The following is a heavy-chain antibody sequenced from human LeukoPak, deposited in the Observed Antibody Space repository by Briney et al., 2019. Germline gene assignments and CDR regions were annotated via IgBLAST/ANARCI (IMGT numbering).Heavy chain of an antibody. J-gene: IGHJ4*02. CDR2: INPGGSSI. V-gene: IGHV3-74*01. Sequence: GGSLRLSCAASGFTFSGYWMHWVRQVPGKGLVWVARINPGGSSITYADSVKGRFTISRDDAKNTLYLQMDSLRAEDTGVYYCARSNQADDYWGQGTLVTVSS. D-gene: IGHD1-14*01. CDR1: GFTFSGYW. CDR3: ARSNQADDY.